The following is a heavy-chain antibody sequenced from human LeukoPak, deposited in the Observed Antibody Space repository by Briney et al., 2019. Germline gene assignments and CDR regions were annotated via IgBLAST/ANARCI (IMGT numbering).Heavy chain of an antibody. V-gene: IGHV3-21*01. CDR3: ARESSYDSSGYYAFDI. D-gene: IGHD3-22*01. CDR2: ISSSSSYI. Sequence: GGSLRLSCAASGFTFSSYSMNWVRQAPGKGLEWVSSISSSSSYIYYADSVKGRFTISRDNAENSLYLQMNSLRAEDTAVYYCARESSYDSSGYYAFDIWGQGTMVTVSS. CDR1: GFTFSSYS. J-gene: IGHJ3*02.